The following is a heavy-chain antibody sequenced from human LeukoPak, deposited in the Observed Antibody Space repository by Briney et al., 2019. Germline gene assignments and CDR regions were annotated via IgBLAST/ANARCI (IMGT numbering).Heavy chain of an antibody. CDR2: ISSSSSYI. D-gene: IGHD5-24*01. V-gene: IGHV3-21*01. Sequence: GGSLRLSCAASGFTFSNYAMSWVRQAPGKGLEWVSSISSSSSYIYYADSVKGRFTISRDNAKNSLYLQMNSLRAEDTAVYYCARVNGYNSLNYWGQGTLVTVSS. CDR3: ARVNGYNSLNY. CDR1: GFTFSNYA. J-gene: IGHJ4*02.